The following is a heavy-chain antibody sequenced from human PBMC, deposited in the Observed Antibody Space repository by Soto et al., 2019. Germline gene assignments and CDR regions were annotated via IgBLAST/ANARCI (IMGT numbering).Heavy chain of an antibody. V-gene: IGHV4-39*01. D-gene: IGHD4-17*01. Sequence: SETLSLTCTVSGDSITTNSYFWAWIRQPPGKGLEWIGSIYYSGTTYYNPSLKSRVTISVDRSKNQFSLKRSSVTAADTAVYYCARTYGDYVLDYWGQGTLVTVSS. CDR2: IYYSGTT. CDR3: ARTYGDYVLDY. J-gene: IGHJ4*02. CDR1: GDSITTNSYF.